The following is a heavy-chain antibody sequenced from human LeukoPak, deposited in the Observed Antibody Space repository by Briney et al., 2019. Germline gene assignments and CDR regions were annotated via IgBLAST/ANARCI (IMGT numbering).Heavy chain of an antibody. D-gene: IGHD6-6*01. CDR3: ARRSLTPARSWFDP. CDR1: GYTFTGYY. CDR2: INPNSGGT. V-gene: IGHV1-2*06. J-gene: IGHJ5*02. Sequence: ASVKVSCKASGYTFTGYYMHWVRQAPGQGLEWMGRINPNSGGTNYAQKLQGRVTMTTDTSTSTAYMELRSLRSDDTAVYYCARRSLTPARSWFDPWGQGTLVTVSS.